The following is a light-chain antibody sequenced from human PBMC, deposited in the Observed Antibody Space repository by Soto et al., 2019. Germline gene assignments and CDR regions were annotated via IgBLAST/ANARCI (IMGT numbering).Light chain of an antibody. CDR1: QSVSRTY. V-gene: IGKV3-20*01. CDR3: QQFDDSVT. Sequence: EIVLTQSPATLSLSPGERATLSCRASQSVSRTYLAWYQQKPGQAPRLLIYGTSDRATGTPDRFSGSGSGTDFTLTISRLEPEDSAVYYCQQFDDSVTFGQGTRLEI. CDR2: GTS. J-gene: IGKJ5*01.